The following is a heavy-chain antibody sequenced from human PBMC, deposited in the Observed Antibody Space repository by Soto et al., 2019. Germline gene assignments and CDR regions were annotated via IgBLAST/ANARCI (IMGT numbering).Heavy chain of an antibody. J-gene: IGHJ1*01. CDR2: MNPNTGNT. D-gene: IGHD3-10*01. CDR1: GYTFTDYD. Sequence: QVHLVQSGAEMRKPGASVRVSCKAYGYTFTDYDINWVRQAAGQGPEWMGWMNPNTGNTAYAQKFQGRLTLTRDTSISTAYMDLSSLTSEDTAVYFCARGFSSYSDHWAQGTLVAVSS. V-gene: IGHV1-8*01. CDR3: ARGFSSYSDH.